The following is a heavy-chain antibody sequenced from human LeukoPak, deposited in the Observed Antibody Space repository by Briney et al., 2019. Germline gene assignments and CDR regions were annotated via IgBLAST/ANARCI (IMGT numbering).Heavy chain of an antibody. CDR1: GGTFSSYA. CDR2: IIPIFGTA. D-gene: IGHD2-15*01. J-gene: IGHJ4*02. CDR3: ARDLTSLSRVVYYFDY. V-gene: IGHV1-69*05. Sequence: SVKVSCKASGGTFSSYAISWVRQAPGQGLEWMGRIIPIFGTANYAQKFQGRVTITTDESTSTAYMELSSLRSEDTAVYYCARDLTSLSRVVYYFDYWGQGTLVTVSS.